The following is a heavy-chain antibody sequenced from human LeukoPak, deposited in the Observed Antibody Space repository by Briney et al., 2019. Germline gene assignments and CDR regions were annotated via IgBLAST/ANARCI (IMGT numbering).Heavy chain of an antibody. CDR2: ISGSGGST. CDR1: GFTFSSYA. V-gene: IGHV3-23*01. J-gene: IGHJ6*02. Sequence: GGSLRLSCAASGFTFSSYAMSWVRQAPGKGLEWVSAISGSGGSTYYADSMKGRFTISRDNAKNSLYLQMNSLRAEDTAVYYCARGHWGLDVWGQGTTVTVSS. D-gene: IGHD7-27*01. CDR3: ARGHWGLDV.